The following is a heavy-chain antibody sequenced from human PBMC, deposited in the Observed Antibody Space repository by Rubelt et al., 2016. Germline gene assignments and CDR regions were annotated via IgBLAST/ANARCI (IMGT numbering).Heavy chain of an antibody. J-gene: IGHJ5*02. CDR3: ARLRWNDFWFDP. D-gene: IGHD1-1*01. V-gene: IGHV4-38-2*02. CDR1: GYSISSGYY. Sequence: QVQLQESGPGLVKPSETLSLTCTVSGYSISSGYYWGWIRQPPGKGLEWIGSIYHSGSTYYNPSLKSRVTISVDTSKNQFSLKLSSVTAADTAVYYCARLRWNDFWFDPWGQGTLVTVSS. CDR2: IYHSGST.